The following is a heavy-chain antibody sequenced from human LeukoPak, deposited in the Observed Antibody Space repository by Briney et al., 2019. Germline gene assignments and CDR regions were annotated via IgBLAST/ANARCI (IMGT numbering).Heavy chain of an antibody. CDR1: GGSISSYY. CDR3: ARVVVPAAMTFDY. D-gene: IGHD2-2*01. CDR2: IYYSGST. Sequence: SETLSLTCTVSGGSISSYYWSWIRQPPGKGLEWIGYIYYSGSTNYNPSLKSRVTISVDTSKNQFSLKLSSVTAADTAVYYCARVVVPAAMTFDYWGQGTLVTVSS. V-gene: IGHV4-59*01. J-gene: IGHJ4*02.